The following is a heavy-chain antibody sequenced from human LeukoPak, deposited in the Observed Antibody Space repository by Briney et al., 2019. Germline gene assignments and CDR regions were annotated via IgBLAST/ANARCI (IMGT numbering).Heavy chain of an antibody. CDR1: GGSFSGYY. CDR3: ARGFGSGAWNRFDP. J-gene: IGHJ5*02. V-gene: IGHV4-34*01. Sequence: SETLSLTCAVYGGSFSGYYWSWIRQPPGKGLEWIGEINHSGSTNYNPSLKSRVTISVDTSKNQFSLKLSSVTAADTAVYYCARGFGSGAWNRFDPWGQGTLVTVSS. CDR2: INHSGST. D-gene: IGHD2-15*01.